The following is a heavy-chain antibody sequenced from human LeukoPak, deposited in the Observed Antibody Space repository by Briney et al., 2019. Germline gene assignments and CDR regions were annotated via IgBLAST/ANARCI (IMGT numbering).Heavy chain of an antibody. Sequence: PSETLSLTCTVSGGSISSYYWSWIRQPPGKGLEWMGYIYYSGSTNYNPSLKSRVTISVDTSKNQFSLKLSSVTAADTAVYYCARAWYYDSSGYYFGPNWFDPWGQGTLVTVSS. CDR1: GGSISSYY. V-gene: IGHV4-59*01. CDR2: IYYSGST. J-gene: IGHJ5*02. D-gene: IGHD3-22*01. CDR3: ARAWYYDSSGYYFGPNWFDP.